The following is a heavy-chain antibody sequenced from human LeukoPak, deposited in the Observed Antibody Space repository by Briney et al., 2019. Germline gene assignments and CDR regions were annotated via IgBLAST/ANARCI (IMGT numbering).Heavy chain of an antibody. V-gene: IGHV4-59*01. CDR1: GGSISSYY. D-gene: IGHD3-22*01. Sequence: SETLSLTCTVSGGSISSYYWSWIRQPPGKGLEWIGYIYYSGSTNYNPSLKSRVSISLDTSKSRFSLKLSSVTAADTAVYYCARVYYDNSGYNFDYWGQGTLVTVSS. J-gene: IGHJ4*02. CDR3: ARVYYDNSGYNFDY. CDR2: IYYSGST.